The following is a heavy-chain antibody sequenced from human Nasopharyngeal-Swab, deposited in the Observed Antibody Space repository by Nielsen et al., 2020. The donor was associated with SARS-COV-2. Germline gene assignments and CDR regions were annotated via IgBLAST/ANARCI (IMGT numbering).Heavy chain of an antibody. V-gene: IGHV3-48*02. J-gene: IGHJ4*02. CDR2: ISSSSSTI. Sequence: WIRQPPGKGLEWVSYISSSSSTIYYADSVKGRFTISRDNAKNSLYLQMNSLRDEDTAVYYCARVRYSSGWGLDYWGQGTLVTVSS. D-gene: IGHD6-19*01. CDR3: ARVRYSSGWGLDY.